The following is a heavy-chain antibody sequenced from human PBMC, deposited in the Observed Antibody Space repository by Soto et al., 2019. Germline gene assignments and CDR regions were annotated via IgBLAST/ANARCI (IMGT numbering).Heavy chain of an antibody. V-gene: IGHV4-34*01. D-gene: IGHD3-16*01. Sequence: PSETLSLTCAVSGGSFRGYFWSWIRQSPAKGLEWIGEINDSGNTYYNPSFKSRLTISVDTSTSQISLRLTSVTAADSAAYYCQGGDFWGQGTRVTVSS. CDR2: INDSGNT. J-gene: IGHJ4*02. CDR3: QGGDF. CDR1: GGSFRGYF.